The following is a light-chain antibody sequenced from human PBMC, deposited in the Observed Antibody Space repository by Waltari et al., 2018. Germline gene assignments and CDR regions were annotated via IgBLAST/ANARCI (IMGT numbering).Light chain of an antibody. V-gene: IGLV2-8*01. Sequence: HSALTQPPSASASPGQPVTLSSTGTTTDVCGSNSLSWYQQHPGKAPKLRIYDVSKRPSGVPDRFSGSKSGNTAYLTVSGLQAEDEADYYCNSYAGSNSVLFGAGTKLTVL. CDR1: TTDVCGSNS. J-gene: IGLJ2*01. CDR2: DVS. CDR3: NSYAGSNSVL.